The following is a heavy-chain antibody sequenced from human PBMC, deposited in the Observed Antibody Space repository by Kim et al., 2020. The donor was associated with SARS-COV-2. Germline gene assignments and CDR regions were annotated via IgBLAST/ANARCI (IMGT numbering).Heavy chain of an antibody. V-gene: IGHV4-61*02. CDR3: AGAYCGGDCYSGAFDI. Sequence: SETLSLTCTVSGGSISSGSYYWSWIRQPAGKGLEWIWRIYTSGSTNYNPSLKSRVTISVDTSKNQFSLKLSSVTAADTAVYYCAGAYCGGDCYSGAFDIWGQGTMVTVSS. CDR1: GGSISSGSYY. CDR2: IYTSGST. D-gene: IGHD2-21*02. J-gene: IGHJ3*02.